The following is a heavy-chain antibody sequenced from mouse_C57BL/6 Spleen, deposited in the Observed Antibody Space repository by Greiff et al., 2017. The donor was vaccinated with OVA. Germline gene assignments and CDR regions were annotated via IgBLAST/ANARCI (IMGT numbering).Heavy chain of an antibody. CDR2: IRLKSDNYAT. V-gene: IGHV6-3*01. J-gene: IGHJ4*01. CDR1: GFTFSNYW. Sequence: EVKVEESGGGLVQPGGSMKLSCVASGFTFSNYWMNWVRQSPEKGLEWVAQIRLKSDNYATHYAESVKGRFTISRDDSKSSVHLQMNNLRAEDIGIYYCTGSYYAMDYWGQGTSVTVSS. CDR3: TGSYYAMDY.